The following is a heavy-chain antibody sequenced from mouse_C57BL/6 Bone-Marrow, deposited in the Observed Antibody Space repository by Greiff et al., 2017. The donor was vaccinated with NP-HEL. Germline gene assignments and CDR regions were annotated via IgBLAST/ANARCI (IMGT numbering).Heavy chain of an antibody. J-gene: IGHJ4*01. Sequence: EVHLVESGPGMVKPSQSLSLTCTVTGYSITSGYDWHWIRHFPGNKLEWMGYISYSGSTNYNPSLKSRISITHDTSKNHFFLKLNSVTTEDTATYYCARGGRSSFITTVGDAMDYWGQGTSVTVSS. CDR1: GYSITSGYD. V-gene: IGHV3-1*01. D-gene: IGHD1-1*01. CDR3: ARGGRSSFITTVGDAMDY. CDR2: ISYSGST.